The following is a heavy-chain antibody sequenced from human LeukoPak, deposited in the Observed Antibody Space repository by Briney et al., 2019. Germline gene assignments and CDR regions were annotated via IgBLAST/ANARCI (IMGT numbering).Heavy chain of an antibody. Sequence: GASVKVSCKASGYTFTSYDINWVRQATGQGLEWIGWMNPNSGNTGYAQKFQGRVTMTRNTPISTAYMELSSLRSEDTAVYYCARMETQWFGELFAVRWFDPWGQGTLVTVSS. CDR2: MNPNSGNT. CDR3: ARMETQWFGELFAVRWFDP. V-gene: IGHV1-8*01. D-gene: IGHD3-10*01. J-gene: IGHJ5*02. CDR1: GYTFTSYD.